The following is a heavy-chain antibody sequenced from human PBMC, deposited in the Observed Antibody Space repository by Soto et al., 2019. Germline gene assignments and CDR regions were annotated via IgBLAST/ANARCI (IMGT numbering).Heavy chain of an antibody. CDR1: GGTFSSYA. J-gene: IGHJ5*02. CDR3: ARDTKIHYDFEGWFDP. Sequence: QVQLVQSGAEVKKPGSSVKVSCKASGGTFSSYAISWVRQAPGQGLEWMGGIIPIFGTANYAQKFQGRVTITADESTSTAYMELSSLRSEDTAVYYCARDTKIHYDFEGWFDPWGQGTLVTVSS. CDR2: IIPIFGTA. D-gene: IGHD3-3*01. V-gene: IGHV1-69*12.